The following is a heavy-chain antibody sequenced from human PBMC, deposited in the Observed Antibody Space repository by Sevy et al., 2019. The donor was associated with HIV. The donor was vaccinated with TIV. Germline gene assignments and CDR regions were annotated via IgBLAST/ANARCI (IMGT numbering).Heavy chain of an antibody. CDR1: GGSMNIYY. Sequence: LSETLSLTCSVSGGSMNIYYWSWIRQPLGKGLEWIGFIYYSGSTNYNPSLKSRVTISVDTSKNQFSLKLSSVTAADTAVYYCARVGFNWNDVDYWGQGTLVTVSS. J-gene: IGHJ4*02. V-gene: IGHV4-59*01. CDR2: IYYSGST. CDR3: ARVGFNWNDVDY. D-gene: IGHD1-20*01.